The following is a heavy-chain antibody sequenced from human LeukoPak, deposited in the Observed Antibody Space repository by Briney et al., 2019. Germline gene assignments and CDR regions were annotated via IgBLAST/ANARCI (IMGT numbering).Heavy chain of an antibody. D-gene: IGHD6-25*01. CDR2: INHSGST. Sequence: PSETLSLTCAVYGGSFSDYYWSWIRQPPGKGLEWIGEINHSGSTNYNPSLKSRVTISVDTSKNQFSLKLSSVTAADTAVYYCARRLLFYYYMDVWGKGTTVTVSS. J-gene: IGHJ6*03. CDR1: GGSFSDYY. V-gene: IGHV4-34*01. CDR3: ARRLLFYYYMDV.